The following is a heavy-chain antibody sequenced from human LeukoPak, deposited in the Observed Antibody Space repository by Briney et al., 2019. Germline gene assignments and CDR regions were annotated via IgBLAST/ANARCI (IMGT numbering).Heavy chain of an antibody. J-gene: IGHJ1*01. CDR2: IYYSGST. CDR3: ARGKGVAATPESSQN. CDR1: GGSINSYY. V-gene: IGHV4-59*01. Sequence: SETLSLTCTVSGGSINSYYWSWIRQPPGKGLEWIGYIYYSGSTNYNPSLKSRVTISVDTSKNQFSLKLSSVTAADTAVYYCARGKGVAATPESSQNGGQGTWVTVSS. D-gene: IGHD2-15*01.